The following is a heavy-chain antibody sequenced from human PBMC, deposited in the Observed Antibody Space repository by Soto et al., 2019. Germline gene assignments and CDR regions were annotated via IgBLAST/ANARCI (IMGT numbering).Heavy chain of an antibody. CDR2: INPSGGST. CDR3: ARGREQQLVRQGFYYYYYYGMDV. Sequence: ASVKVSCKASGYTFTSDYMHWVRQAPGQGLEWMGIINPSGGSTSYAQKLQGRVTMTTDTSTSTAYMELRSLRSDDTAVYYCARGREQQLVRQGFYYYYYYGMDVWGQGTTVTVSS. V-gene: IGHV1-46*01. J-gene: IGHJ6*02. CDR1: GYTFTSDY. D-gene: IGHD6-13*01.